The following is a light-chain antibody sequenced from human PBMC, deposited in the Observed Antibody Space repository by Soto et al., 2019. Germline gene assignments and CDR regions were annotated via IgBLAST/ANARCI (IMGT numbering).Light chain of an antibody. J-gene: IGLJ1*01. CDR1: SSDIGSYDL. CDR2: EVT. CDR3: CSFEDFTYV. Sequence: QSALPQPASVSGSPGQSITISCTGTSSDIGSYDLVSWYQQHPGTAPKLIIYEVTKRPSGVSTRFSGSKSGNTASLTISGLQAVDEADYYCCSFEDFTYVFGTGTKVTVL. V-gene: IGLV2-23*02.